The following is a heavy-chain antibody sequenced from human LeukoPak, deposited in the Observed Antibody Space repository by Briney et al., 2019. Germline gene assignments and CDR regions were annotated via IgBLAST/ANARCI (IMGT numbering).Heavy chain of an antibody. CDR1: GFTFSDYY. J-gene: IGHJ4*02. D-gene: IGHD2-2*01. Sequence: PGGSLRLSCATSGFTFSDYYMSWIRQAPGKGLEWVSYISSSGSPIYYADSVKGRFTISRDNAKNSLYLQMNSLRVEDMGLYYCTKENCSSTYCFFASWGQGTLVTVSS. CDR3: TKENCSSTYCFFAS. CDR2: ISSSGSPI. V-gene: IGHV3-11*01.